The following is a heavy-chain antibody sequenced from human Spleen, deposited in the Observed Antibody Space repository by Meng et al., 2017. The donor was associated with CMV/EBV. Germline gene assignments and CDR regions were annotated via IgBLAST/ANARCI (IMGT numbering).Heavy chain of an antibody. CDR3: AKGLTLWYYYGMDV. D-gene: IGHD3-16*01. CDR2: ISWNSGSI. V-gene: IGHV3-9*01. J-gene: IGHJ6*02. CDR1: GFTFSSYD. Sequence: GGSLRLSCAACGFTFSSYDMHWVRQAPGKGLEWVSGISWNSGSIGYADSVKGRFTISRDNAKNSLYLQMNSLRAEDTALYYCAKGLTLWYYYGMDVWGQGTTVTVSS.